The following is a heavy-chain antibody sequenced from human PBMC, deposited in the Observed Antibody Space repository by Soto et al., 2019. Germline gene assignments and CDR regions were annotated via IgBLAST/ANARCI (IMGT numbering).Heavy chain of an antibody. CDR1: GFTFDDYA. CDR2: ISWNSGSI. V-gene: IGHV3-9*01. J-gene: IGHJ4*02. CDR3: AKGVAVAVLPDY. Sequence: GGSLRLSCAASGFTFDDYAMHWVRQAPGKGLEWVSGISWNSGSIGYADSVKGRFTISRDNAKNSLYLQMNSLRAEDTALYYCAKGVAVAVLPDYWGQGTLVTVSS. D-gene: IGHD6-19*01.